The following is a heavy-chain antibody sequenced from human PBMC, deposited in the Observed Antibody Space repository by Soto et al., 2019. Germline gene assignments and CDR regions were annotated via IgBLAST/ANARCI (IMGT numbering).Heavy chain of an antibody. V-gene: IGHV1-46*01. Sequence: ASVKVSCKASGYTFTSYYMHWVRQAPGQGLEWMGIINPSGGSTSCAQKFQGRVTMTRDTSTSTVYMELSSLRSEDTAVYYCATPEYCSGGSCFGMDVWGQGTAVTVSS. CDR2: INPSGGST. CDR1: GYTFTSYY. D-gene: IGHD2-15*01. J-gene: IGHJ6*02. CDR3: ATPEYCSGGSCFGMDV.